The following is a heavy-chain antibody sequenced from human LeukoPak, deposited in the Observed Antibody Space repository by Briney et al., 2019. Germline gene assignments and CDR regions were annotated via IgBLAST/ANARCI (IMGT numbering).Heavy chain of an antibody. J-gene: IGHJ3*02. CDR1: GGSIIGTTYY. CDR2: IHHSVPT. D-gene: IGHD5-18*01. CDR3: ARHPYSYDAFDI. V-gene: IGHV4-39*01. Sequence: SETLSLTCTVSGGSIIGTTYYWGCIRQPPGKGREWIGSIHHSVPTYYHPSLQSRATISVDTSKTQFSLNLSSVTAADTAVYYCARHPYSYDAFDIWGQGTLVTVSS.